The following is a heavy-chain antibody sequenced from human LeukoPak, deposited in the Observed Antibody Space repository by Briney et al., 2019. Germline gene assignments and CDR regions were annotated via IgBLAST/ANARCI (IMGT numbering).Heavy chain of an antibody. CDR3: AREGYCSSTSCQFDY. J-gene: IGHJ4*02. Sequence: PGGSPRLSCAASGFTFSDYYMSWIRQAPGKGLEWVSYISSSSSYTNYADSVKGRFTISRDNAKNSLYLQMNSLRAEDTAVYYCAREGYCSSTSCQFDYWGQGTLVTVSS. V-gene: IGHV3-11*06. CDR2: ISSSSSYT. CDR1: GFTFSDYY. D-gene: IGHD2-2*01.